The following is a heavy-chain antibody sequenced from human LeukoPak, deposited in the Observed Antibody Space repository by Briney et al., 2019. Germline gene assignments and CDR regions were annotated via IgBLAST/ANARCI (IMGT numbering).Heavy chain of an antibody. Sequence: SETLSLTCTVSGDSISTSSPYWGWIRQPPGEGLEWIGSIYYSGSTYYNPSLKSRVTISVDTSKNQFSLKLSSVTAADTAVYYCASSTYSSSWYDYYYYMDVWGKGTTVTVSS. CDR2: IYYSGST. CDR3: ASSTYSSSWYDYYYYMDV. CDR1: GDSISTSSPY. D-gene: IGHD6-13*01. J-gene: IGHJ6*03. V-gene: IGHV4-39*07.